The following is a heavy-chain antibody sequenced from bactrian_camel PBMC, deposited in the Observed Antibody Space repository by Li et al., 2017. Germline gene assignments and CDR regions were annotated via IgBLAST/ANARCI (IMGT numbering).Heavy chain of an antibody. CDR3: AHGGRWREWARDGQCTFEH. D-gene: IGHD7*01. Sequence: HVQLVESGGGSVQAGETVRLSCLVSDNSYNMGWFRQAPGKEREGVACITFADSCLYYADSVKGRFTISEDRGKNTWYLQMSRLEVEDTAMYYCAHGGRWREWARDGQCTFEHWGRGTQVTVS. CDR1: DNSYN. V-gene: IGHV3S63*01. CDR2: ITFADSCL. J-gene: IGHJ4*01.